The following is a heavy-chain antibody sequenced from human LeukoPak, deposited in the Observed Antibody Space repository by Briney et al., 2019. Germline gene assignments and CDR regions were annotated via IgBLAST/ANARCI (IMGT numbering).Heavy chain of an antibody. V-gene: IGHV3-21*01. CDR3: AIWIVATKHFDY. CDR1: GFTFSSCS. CDR2: ISSSSSYI. J-gene: IGHJ4*02. Sequence: GGSLRLSRAASGFTFSSCSMNWVPQAPGKGLEWVSSISSSSSYIYYADSVKGRFTISRDNAKNSLYLQMNSVRAEDTAVYYCAIWIVATKHFDYWGQGTLVTVSS. D-gene: IGHD5-12*01.